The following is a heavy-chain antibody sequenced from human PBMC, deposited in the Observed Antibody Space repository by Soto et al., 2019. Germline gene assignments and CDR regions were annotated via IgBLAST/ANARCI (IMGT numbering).Heavy chain of an antibody. CDR3: ARRRLSGSNYYYYGMDV. D-gene: IGHD6-25*01. V-gene: IGHV4-31*03. J-gene: IGHJ6*02. Sequence: PSETLSLTCTVSGGSISSGGYYWSWIRQHPGKGLEWIGYIYYSGSTYYNPSLKSRVTISVDTSKNQFSLKLSSVTAADTAVYYCARRRLSGSNYYYYGMDVWGQGTTVTVSS. CDR2: IYYSGST. CDR1: GGSISSGGYY.